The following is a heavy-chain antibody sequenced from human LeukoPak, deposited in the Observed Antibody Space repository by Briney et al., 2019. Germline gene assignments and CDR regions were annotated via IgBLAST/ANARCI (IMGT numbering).Heavy chain of an antibody. CDR3: ARRIQQWLGNWFDP. J-gene: IGHJ5*02. V-gene: IGHV4-38-2*01. Sequence: SETLSLTCAVYGESFGDNYWSWIRQPPGKGLEWIGSIYHSGSTYYNPSLKSRVTISVDTSKNQFSLKLGSVTAADTAVYYCARRIQQWLGNWFDPWGQGTLVTVSS. CDR1: GESFGDNY. D-gene: IGHD6-19*01. CDR2: IYHSGST.